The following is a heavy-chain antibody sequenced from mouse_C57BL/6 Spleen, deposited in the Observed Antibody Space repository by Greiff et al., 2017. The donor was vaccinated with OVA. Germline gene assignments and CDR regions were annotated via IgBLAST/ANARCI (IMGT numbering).Heavy chain of an antibody. J-gene: IGHJ2*01. Sequence: VQLQQSGAELVKPGASVKISCKASGYAFSSYWMNWVKQRPGKGLEWIGQIYPGDGDTNYNGKFKGKATLTADKSSSTAYMQLSSLTSEDSAVYFCARRGVVGGDFDYWGQGTTLTVSS. CDR1: GYAFSSYW. V-gene: IGHV1-80*01. D-gene: IGHD1-1*01. CDR2: IYPGDGDT. CDR3: ARRGVVGGDFDY.